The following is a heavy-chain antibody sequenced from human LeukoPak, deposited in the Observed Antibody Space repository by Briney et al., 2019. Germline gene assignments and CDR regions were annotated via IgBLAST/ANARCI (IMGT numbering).Heavy chain of an antibody. J-gene: IGHJ4*02. CDR1: GFTFSSYS. Sequence: GGSLRLSCAASGFTFSSYSMNWVRQAPGKGLEWVSSISSSSSYIYYADSVKGRFTISRDNAKNSLYLQMNSLRAEDTAVYYCARGDSNYVFPSFDYWGQGTLVTVSS. D-gene: IGHD4-11*01. V-gene: IGHV3-21*01. CDR2: ISSSSSYI. CDR3: ARGDSNYVFPSFDY.